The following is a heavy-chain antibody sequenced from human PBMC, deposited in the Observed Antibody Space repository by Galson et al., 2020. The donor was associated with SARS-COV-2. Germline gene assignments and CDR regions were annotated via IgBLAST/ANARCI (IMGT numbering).Heavy chain of an antibody. CDR3: ATFPVDTSVTTGFYFDY. J-gene: IGHJ4*02. Sequence: GEPLKISCAASWFIFRGSAMQWLRPAPGKGREGVGQTRSKNNSYATQHPAPVKGRVTITRDESKNTAYLQMNSLQSEDTAVYYCATFPVDTSVTTGFYFDYWGQGTVVTVSS. D-gene: IGHD5-18*01. V-gene: IGHV3-73*01. CDR1: WFIFRGSA. CDR2: TRSKNNSYAT.